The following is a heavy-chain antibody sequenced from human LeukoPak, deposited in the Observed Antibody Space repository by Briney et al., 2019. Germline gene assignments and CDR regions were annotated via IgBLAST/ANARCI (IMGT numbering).Heavy chain of an antibody. Sequence: SQTLSLTCTVSGGSISSGGYYWSWIRQPPGKGLEWIGYIYYSGSTNYNPSLKSRVTISVDTSKNQFSLKLSSVTAADTAVYYCARDYGDYYFDYWGQGTLVTVSS. J-gene: IGHJ4*02. CDR3: ARDYGDYYFDY. D-gene: IGHD4-17*01. CDR2: IYYSGST. V-gene: IGHV4-61*08. CDR1: GGSISSGGYY.